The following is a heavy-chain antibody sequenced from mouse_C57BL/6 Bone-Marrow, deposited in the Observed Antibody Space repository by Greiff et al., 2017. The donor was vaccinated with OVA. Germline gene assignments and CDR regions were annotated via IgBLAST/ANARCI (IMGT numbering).Heavy chain of an antibody. V-gene: IGHV5-4*01. Sequence: EVMLVESGGGLVKPGGSLKLSCAASGFTFSSYAMSWVRQTPEKRLEWVATISDGGSYTYYPDNVKGRSTISRDNAKNNLYLQMSHLKSEDTAMYYCAREGDGYFTWFAYWGQGTLVTVSA. CDR3: AREGDGYFTWFAY. CDR2: ISDGGSYT. D-gene: IGHD2-3*01. CDR1: GFTFSSYA. J-gene: IGHJ3*01.